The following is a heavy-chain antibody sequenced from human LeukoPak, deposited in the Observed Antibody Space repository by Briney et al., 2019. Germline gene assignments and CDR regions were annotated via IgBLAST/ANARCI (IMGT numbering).Heavy chain of an antibody. V-gene: IGHV3-48*01. CDR3: ARDVSSSRVGSPFDY. J-gene: IGHJ4*02. D-gene: IGHD6-13*01. CDR2: ISSSSSTI. Sequence: GGSLRLSCAASGFTFSSYSMNWVRQDPGKGLEWVSYISSSSSTIYYADSVKGRFTISRDNAKNSLYLQMNSLRAEDTAVYYCARDVSSSRVGSPFDYWGQGTLVTVSS. CDR1: GFTFSSYS.